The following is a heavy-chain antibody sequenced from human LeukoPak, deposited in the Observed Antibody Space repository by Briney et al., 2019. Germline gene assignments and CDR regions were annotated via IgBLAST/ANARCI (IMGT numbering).Heavy chain of an antibody. CDR1: GYTFTDYY. J-gene: IGHJ3*02. D-gene: IGHD4-17*01. CDR2: ISPNSGGT. CDR3: ARDCGDYGSHWDAFDI. V-gene: IGHV1-2*02. Sequence: ASVTVSCKASGYTFTDYYIHWVRQAPGQGREWMGWISPNSGGTKYAQKFQGRVTMTRDTSISTVYMELTRLRSDDTDVYYCARDCGDYGSHWDAFDIWGQGTMVTVSS.